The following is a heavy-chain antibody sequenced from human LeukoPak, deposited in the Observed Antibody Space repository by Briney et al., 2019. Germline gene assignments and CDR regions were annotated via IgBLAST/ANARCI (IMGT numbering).Heavy chain of an antibody. CDR1: GFTFSSYG. V-gene: IGHV3-21*01. CDR3: ARPPWGIAAAAMDV. Sequence: GGSLRLSCAASGFTFSSYGMNWVRQAPGKGLEWVSSISGGSTYIYYADSVKGRFTISRDNAKNSLYLQMNSLRAEDTAVYYCARPPWGIAAAAMDVWGRGTTVTVS. CDR2: ISGGSTYI. D-gene: IGHD6-13*01. J-gene: IGHJ6*03.